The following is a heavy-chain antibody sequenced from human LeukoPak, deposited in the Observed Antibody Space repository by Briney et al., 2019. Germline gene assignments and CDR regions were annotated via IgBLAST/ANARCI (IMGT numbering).Heavy chain of an antibody. Sequence: PGGSLRLSCAASGFTFSSYWMNWVRQAPGKGLEWVANIKQDGTDKYYVDSVKGRFTISRDNAKNSLYLQMNSLRAEDTAVYYCARDLWSGYYTGWGQGTLVTVSS. J-gene: IGHJ4*02. CDR1: GFTFSSYW. CDR3: ARDLWSGYYTG. CDR2: IKQDGTDK. V-gene: IGHV3-7*01. D-gene: IGHD3-3*01.